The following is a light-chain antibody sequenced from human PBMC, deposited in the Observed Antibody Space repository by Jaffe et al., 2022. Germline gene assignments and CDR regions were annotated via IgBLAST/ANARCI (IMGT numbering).Light chain of an antibody. J-gene: IGLJ2*01. CDR2: DVT. Sequence: QSALTQPASVSGSPGQSITISCVGTDTDVGGYDYVSWYQQHPGKAPKLIIYDVTSRPSGISNRFSGSKSGDTASLTISGLQADDEAQYYCSSYSSVTTAVVFGGGTKLAVL. CDR3: SSYSSVTTAVV. V-gene: IGLV2-14*03. CDR1: DTDVGGYDY.